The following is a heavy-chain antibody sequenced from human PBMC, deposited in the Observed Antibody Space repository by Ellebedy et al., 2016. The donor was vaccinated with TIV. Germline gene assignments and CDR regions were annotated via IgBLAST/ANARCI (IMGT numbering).Heavy chain of an antibody. V-gene: IGHV4-61*01. CDR3: ASSLTMLRGGMDV. D-gene: IGHD3-10*01. J-gene: IGHJ6*02. Sequence: MPGGSLRLSCTVSGGSISSSSYYWSWIRQPPGKGLEWIGYISYSGSTNYNPSLKSRVTISVDTSKNQFSLKLSSVTAADTAVYYCASSLTMLRGGMDVWGQGTTVTVSS. CDR2: ISYSGST. CDR1: GGSISSSSYY.